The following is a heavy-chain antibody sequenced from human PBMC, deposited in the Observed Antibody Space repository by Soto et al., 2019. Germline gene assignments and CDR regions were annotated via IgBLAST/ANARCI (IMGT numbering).Heavy chain of an antibody. CDR3: ARSLYSSSWYHSGNSYYYYGMDV. Sequence: QVQLVQSGAEVKKPGSSVKVSCKASGGTFGIYAITWARQAPGQGLEWMGGIIAFSDIVNYTQKLQGRVTITADESTNTAYMDLSSLRSEDTAIYYCARSLYSSSWYHSGNSYYYYGMDVWGQGTTVTVSS. V-gene: IGHV1-69*12. CDR1: GGTFGIYA. CDR2: IIAFSDIV. J-gene: IGHJ6*02. D-gene: IGHD6-13*01.